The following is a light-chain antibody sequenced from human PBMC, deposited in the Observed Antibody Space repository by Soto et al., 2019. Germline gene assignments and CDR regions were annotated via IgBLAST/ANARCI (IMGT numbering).Light chain of an antibody. CDR2: HAS. V-gene: IGKV1-5*01. CDR3: QHYNSYPWT. J-gene: IGKJ1*01. CDR1: QTINNW. Sequence: DIRMTQSPSTLSASIGDRVTITCRASQTINNWLAWYQQKPGKAPNLLIYHASNLETGVPSRFSGSAFGTEFTLTISSLQPDDFATYCCQHYNSYPWTFGQGTKVEIK.